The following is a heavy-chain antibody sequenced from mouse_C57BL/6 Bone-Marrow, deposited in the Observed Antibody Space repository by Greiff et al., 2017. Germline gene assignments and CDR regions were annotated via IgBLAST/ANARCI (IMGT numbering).Heavy chain of an antibody. V-gene: IGHV1-26*01. CDR2: INPNNGGT. CDR3: ARRHFDY. CDR1: GYTFTDYY. J-gene: IGHJ2*01. Sequence: EVQLQQSGPELVKPGASVKISCKASGYTFTDYYMNWVKQSHGNSLEWIGDINPNNGGTSYNQKFKGKATLTVDKSSSTAYMELRSLTSEDSAVYYCARRHFDYWGQGTTLTVSS.